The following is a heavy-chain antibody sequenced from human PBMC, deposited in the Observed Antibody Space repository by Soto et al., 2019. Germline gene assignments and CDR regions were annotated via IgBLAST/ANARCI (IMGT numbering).Heavy chain of an antibody. CDR2: IIPIFGTA. D-gene: IGHD3-3*01. CDR1: GGTFSSYA. CDR3: AKDQSSIFRSGSGMGV. Sequence: SVKVSCKASGGTFSSYAISWVRQAPGQGLEWMGGIIPIFGTANYAQKFQGRVTITADKSTSTAYMELSSLRGEDTAVYYCAKDQSSIFRSGSGMGVWGQGTTVTVSS. J-gene: IGHJ6*02. V-gene: IGHV1-69*06.